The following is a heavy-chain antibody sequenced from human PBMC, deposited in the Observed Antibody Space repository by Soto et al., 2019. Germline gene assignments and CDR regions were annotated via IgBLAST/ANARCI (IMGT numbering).Heavy chain of an antibody. CDR3: TGRMVRGVLYYYYYYGMDV. CDR2: IKSKTDGGTT. CDR1: GFTFSNAW. J-gene: IGHJ6*02. V-gene: IGHV3-15*07. D-gene: IGHD3-10*01. Sequence: GGSLRLSCAASGFTFSNAWMNWVRQAPGKGLEWVGRIKSKTDGGTTDYAAPVKGRFTISRDDSKNTLYLQMNSLKTEDTAVYYCTGRMVRGVLYYYYYYGMDVWGQGTTVTVSS.